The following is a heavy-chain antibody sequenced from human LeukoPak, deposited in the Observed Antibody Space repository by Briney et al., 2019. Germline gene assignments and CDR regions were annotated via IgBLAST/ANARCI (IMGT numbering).Heavy chain of an antibody. CDR1: GFTFSSYA. V-gene: IGHV3-30-3*01. D-gene: IGHD2-2*02. CDR2: ISYDGSNK. CDR3: ARSAGPDCSSTSCYTFRPSGLGY. J-gene: IGHJ4*02. Sequence: PGGSLRLSCAASGFTFSSYAMHWVRQAPGKGLEWVAVISYDGSNKYYADSVKGRFTISRDNSKNTLYLQMNSLRAEDTAVYYCARSAGPDCSSTSCYTFRPSGLGYWGQGTLVTVSS.